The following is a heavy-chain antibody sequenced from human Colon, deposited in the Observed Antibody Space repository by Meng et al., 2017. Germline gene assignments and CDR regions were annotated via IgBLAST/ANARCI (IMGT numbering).Heavy chain of an antibody. J-gene: IGHJ4*02. CDR3: AKAAAYNLDI. Sequence: QLQGSGPGLIRTSGILSLECAWSGDSIHDQGFSWVRQPPGKGLEWIGEIFHFGSTNYNPSLESRVTISVDKSKNQVSLNLISVTAADTAVYYCAKAAAYNLDIWGPGILVTVSS. V-gene: IGHV4-4*02. D-gene: IGHD5-24*01. CDR2: IFHFGST. CDR1: GDSIHDQG.